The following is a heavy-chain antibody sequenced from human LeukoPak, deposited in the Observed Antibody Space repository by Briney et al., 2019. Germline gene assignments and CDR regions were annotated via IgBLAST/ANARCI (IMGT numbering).Heavy chain of an antibody. CDR3: VREDYHDSTDY. Sequence: LAGGSLRLSCAASGFTVSSNYMSWVRQAPGEGLEWVSVIYSGGSTYYADSVKGRFTMSRDNSKNTLYLQMNSLRAEDTAVYYCVREDYHDSTDYWGQGTLVTVSS. D-gene: IGHD3-22*01. CDR2: IYSGGST. V-gene: IGHV3-66*02. J-gene: IGHJ4*02. CDR1: GFTVSSNY.